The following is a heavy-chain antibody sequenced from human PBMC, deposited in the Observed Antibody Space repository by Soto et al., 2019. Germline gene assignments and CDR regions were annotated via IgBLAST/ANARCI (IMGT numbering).Heavy chain of an antibody. CDR1: GFTFSNFG. Sequence: QVQLVESGGGVVQPGRSLRLSCAASGFTFSNFGMHWGRQAPGKGLEWVAAISADGSDKYFSDSVKGRFTISRDNSKNPLFQKMNSRRVEDTAVYYCKKGSEVARQDLAYWGQGTLVPVSS. V-gene: IGHV3-30*03. J-gene: IGHJ4*02. CDR3: KKGSEVARQDLAY. D-gene: IGHD3-10*01. CDR2: ISADGSDK.